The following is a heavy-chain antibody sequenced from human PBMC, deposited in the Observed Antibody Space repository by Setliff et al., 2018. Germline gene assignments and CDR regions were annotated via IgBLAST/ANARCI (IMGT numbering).Heavy chain of an antibody. J-gene: IGHJ4*02. CDR1: GFPITGYY. D-gene: IGHD2-21*02. CDR3: ARSPPTVVVTAIQAIFDY. CDR2: ISAYNGTA. V-gene: IGHV1-18*04. Sequence: ASVKVSCKTSGFPITGYYTHWVRQAPGQGLEWMGWISAYNGTANYAQKLQGRLTMTTDTSTSTAYTELRSLRSDDTAVYYCARSPPTVVVTAIQAIFDYWGQGTLVTVSS.